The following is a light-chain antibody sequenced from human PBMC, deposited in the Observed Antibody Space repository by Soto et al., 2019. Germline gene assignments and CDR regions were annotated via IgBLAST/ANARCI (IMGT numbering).Light chain of an antibody. CDR2: DTS. CDR1: QGVVNY. Sequence: IHLTQSPSSLSASVGDEVTITCRTSQGVVNYLNWYPHRSGQAPKILIFDTSSLSRGVPPRFSGSGSGSLFTLTIVSLQPEDFATYYCQQSYDPPYTFGQGT. CDR3: QQSYDPPYT. V-gene: IGKV1-39*01. J-gene: IGKJ2*01.